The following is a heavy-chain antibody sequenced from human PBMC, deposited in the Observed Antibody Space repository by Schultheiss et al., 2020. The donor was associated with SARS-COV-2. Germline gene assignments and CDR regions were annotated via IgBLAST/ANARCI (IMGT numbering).Heavy chain of an antibody. CDR1: GGSISSSSYY. J-gene: IGHJ4*02. Sequence: SETLSLTCTVSGGSISSSSYYWGWIRQPAGKGLEWIGRIYTSGSTNYNPSLKSRVTMSVDTSKNQFSLKLSSVTAADTAVYYCARHPSSGLDYWGQGTLVTVSS. V-gene: IGHV4-61*02. D-gene: IGHD6-19*01. CDR2: IYTSGST. CDR3: ARHPSSGLDY.